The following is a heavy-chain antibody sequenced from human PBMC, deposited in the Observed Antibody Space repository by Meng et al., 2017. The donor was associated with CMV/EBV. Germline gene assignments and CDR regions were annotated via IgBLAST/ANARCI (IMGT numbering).Heavy chain of an antibody. J-gene: IGHJ4*02. CDR2: IYRANSNT. D-gene: IGHD2-2*01. V-gene: IGHV3-23*03. CDR1: GFTFSSYA. Sequence: GESLKISCAASGFTFSSYAMSWVRQAPGKGLEWVSVIYRANSNTYYADSVKGRFTISRDNSNNTLYLQMNSLRAEDTAVYYCAKYALVVVPAAIPDYFDYWGQGTLVTVSS. CDR3: AKYALVVVPAAIPDYFDY.